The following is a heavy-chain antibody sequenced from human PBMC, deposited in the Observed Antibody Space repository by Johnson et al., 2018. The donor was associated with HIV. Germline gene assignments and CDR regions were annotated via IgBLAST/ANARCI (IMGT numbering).Heavy chain of an antibody. Sequence: VQLVESGGRLVQPGGSLRLSCAASGFTLSNHWMSWVRQAPGKGLEWVSGINWNGGSTGYADSVKGRFTISRDNAKNSLYLQMNSLRAEDTAVYYCARVNYDFWSGQGTFDIWGQGTMVTVSS. D-gene: IGHD3-3*01. J-gene: IGHJ3*02. CDR1: GFTLSNHW. CDR3: ARVNYDFWSGQGTFDI. CDR2: INWNGGST. V-gene: IGHV3-20*04.